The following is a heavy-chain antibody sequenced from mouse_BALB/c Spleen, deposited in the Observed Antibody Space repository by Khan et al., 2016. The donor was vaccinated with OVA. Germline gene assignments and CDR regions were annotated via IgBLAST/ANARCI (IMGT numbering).Heavy chain of an antibody. D-gene: IGHD1-1*01. CDR3: ARKNGSDFDY. J-gene: IGHJ2*01. CDR1: GYSFTGYF. CDR2: INPHIGET. Sequence: VQLKQSVPELVKPGASVKISFKASGYSFTGYFINLVMHSHGKSLACIGRINPHIGETLYNQKFKGKATLPIDESSRTVHMELRSLASEDSAVYYCARKNGSDFDYWGQGTTLTGSS. V-gene: IGHV1-20*02.